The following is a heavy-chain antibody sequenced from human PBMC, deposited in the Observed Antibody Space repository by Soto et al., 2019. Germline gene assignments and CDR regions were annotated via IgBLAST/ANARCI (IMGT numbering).Heavy chain of an antibody. Sequence: EVQLVESGGGLVQSGGSLRLSCAASGFTFSSYWMHWVRQAPGKGLVWVSRINSDGSSTSYADSVKGRFTISRDNAKNTLYLHMNSLRVEDTAVYYCAREYSSSRYFDYWGQGTLVTVSS. CDR1: GFTFSSYW. CDR2: INSDGSST. CDR3: AREYSSSRYFDY. D-gene: IGHD6-13*01. J-gene: IGHJ4*02. V-gene: IGHV3-74*01.